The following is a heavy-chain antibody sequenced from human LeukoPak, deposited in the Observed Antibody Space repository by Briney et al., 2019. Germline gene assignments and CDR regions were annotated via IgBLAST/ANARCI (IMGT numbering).Heavy chain of an antibody. CDR1: GYTFTGFY. CDR2: IDPNSGGT. CDR3: ARDYIDSLSVSFDY. D-gene: IGHD5/OR15-5a*01. J-gene: IGHJ4*02. V-gene: IGHV1-2*02. Sequence: ASVKVSCKASGYTFTGFYIHWVRQAPGQGLEWMGWIDPNSGGTKYAQRFQGRVTMTRDTSIGTAYMELSRLRSDDTAVYYCARDYIDSLSVSFDYWGQGPLVTVSS.